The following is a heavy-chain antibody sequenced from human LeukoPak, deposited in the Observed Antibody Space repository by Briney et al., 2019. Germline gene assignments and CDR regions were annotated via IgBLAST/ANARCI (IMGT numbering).Heavy chain of an antibody. CDR3: ASQAYGGKAMGY. J-gene: IGHJ4*02. CDR1: GFTFSSYW. Sequence: PGGSLRLSCAASGFTFSSYWMHWVRHAPGKGLVWVSRINSDGRSTTDADSVKGRFTISRDNAKNTLYLQMNSLRVEDTAVYYCASQAYGGKAMGYWGQGTLVTVSS. V-gene: IGHV3-74*03. D-gene: IGHD4-23*01. CDR2: INSDGRST.